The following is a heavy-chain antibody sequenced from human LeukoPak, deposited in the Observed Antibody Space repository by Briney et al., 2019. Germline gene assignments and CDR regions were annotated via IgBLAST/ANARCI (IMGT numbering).Heavy chain of an antibody. D-gene: IGHD3-10*01. V-gene: IGHV1-58*02. CDR1: GFTITSSA. CDR2: IVVGSGNT. CDR3: AASQTVHYYYYVDV. Sequence: SVKVSCKASGFTITSSAMQWVRQARGQRLEWIGWIVVGSGNTNYAQKFQERVTITRDMSTSTAYMELSSLRSEDTAVYYCAASQTVHYYYYVDVWGKGTTVTVSS. J-gene: IGHJ6*03.